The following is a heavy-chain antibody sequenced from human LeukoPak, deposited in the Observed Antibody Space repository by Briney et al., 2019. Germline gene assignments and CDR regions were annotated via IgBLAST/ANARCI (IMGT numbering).Heavy chain of an antibody. CDR1: GFTFINYW. Sequence: GGSLRLSCAASGFTFINYWMSWVRQAPGKGLEWVANIEGDGSDKLFLDSLRGRFTISRDNAKNSLYLQMNNLRAEDTAVYYCARIGGSVDIGWFFDYWGQGTLVTVSS. J-gene: IGHJ4*02. CDR3: ARIGGSVDIGWFFDY. V-gene: IGHV3-7*01. D-gene: IGHD6-19*01. CDR2: IEGDGSDK.